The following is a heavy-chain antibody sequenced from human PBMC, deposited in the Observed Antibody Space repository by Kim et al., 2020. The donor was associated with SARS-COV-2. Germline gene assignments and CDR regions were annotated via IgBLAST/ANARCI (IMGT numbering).Heavy chain of an antibody. CDR3: ARNLMVWGSPGGFDI. J-gene: IGHJ3*02. D-gene: IGHD3-16*01. CDR1: GGSITSCGYS. Sequence: SETLSLTCGVSGGSITSCGYSWSWVRQPPGKALEFIWYIYHTGGPSDNPSPESRVTMSLGRSEKRFSLDPNSVTAADTAIYYCARNLMVWGSPGGFDIWG. V-gene: IGHV4-30-2*01. CDR2: IYHTGGP.